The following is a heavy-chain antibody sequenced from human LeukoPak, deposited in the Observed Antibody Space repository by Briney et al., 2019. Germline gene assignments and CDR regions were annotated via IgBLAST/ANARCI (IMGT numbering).Heavy chain of an antibody. J-gene: IGHJ4*02. CDR3: ATGGSAFDWLPYYFDY. D-gene: IGHD3-9*01. V-gene: IGHV1-24*01. Sequence: ASVKASCKVSGYTLTELSMHWVRQAPGKGLEWMGGFDPEDGETIYAQKFQGRVTMTEDTSTDTAYMELSSLRSEDTAVYYCATGGSAFDWLPYYFDYWGQGTLVTVSS. CDR2: FDPEDGET. CDR1: GYTLTELS.